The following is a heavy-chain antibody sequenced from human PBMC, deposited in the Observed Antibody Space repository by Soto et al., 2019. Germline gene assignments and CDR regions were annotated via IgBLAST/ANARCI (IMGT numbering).Heavy chain of an antibody. CDR2: IIDSGGYT. Sequence: GGSLRLSCAASGFTFSSSTMSWVRQAPGKGLEWVSAIIDSGGYTYYADSVKGRFTISRDNSKNTLYLQMNSLRAEDTALYYCAKETYYYYGMDVWGQGTTVTVSS. CDR3: AKETYYYYGMDV. J-gene: IGHJ6*02. V-gene: IGHV3-23*01. CDR1: GFTFSSST.